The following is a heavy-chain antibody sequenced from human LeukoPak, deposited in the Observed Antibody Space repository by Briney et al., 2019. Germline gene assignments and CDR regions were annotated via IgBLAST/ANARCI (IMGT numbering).Heavy chain of an antibody. CDR2: IYHSGST. J-gene: IGHJ3*02. V-gene: IGHV4-30-2*01. CDR3: AREAVGDAFDI. D-gene: IGHD6-25*01. Sequence: SETLSLTCAVSGGSISSGGYSWSWIRQPPGKGLEWIGYIYHSGSTYYNPSLKSRVTISVYRAKNQFSLKLSSVTAADTAVYYCAREAVGDAFDIRGQGTMVTVSS. CDR1: GGSISSGGYS.